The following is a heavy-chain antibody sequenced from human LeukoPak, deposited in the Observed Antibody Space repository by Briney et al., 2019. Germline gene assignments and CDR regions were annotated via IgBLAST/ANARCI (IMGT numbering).Heavy chain of an antibody. Sequence: GGSLRLSCAASRFTFSSYSMNWVRQAPGKGLEWVSSISSSSYIYYADSVKGRFTISRDNAKNSLYLQMNSLRAEDTAVYYCARRGDTPMIGDHWGQGILVTVAS. CDR2: ISSSSYI. D-gene: IGHD5-18*01. CDR3: ARRGDTPMIGDH. J-gene: IGHJ4*02. V-gene: IGHV3-21*01. CDR1: RFTFSSYS.